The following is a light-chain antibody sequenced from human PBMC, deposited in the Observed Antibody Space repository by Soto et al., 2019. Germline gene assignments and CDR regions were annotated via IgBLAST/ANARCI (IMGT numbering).Light chain of an antibody. CDR2: KAS. CDR1: QSISSW. Sequence: EIQMTQSPSTLSASVGDRVTMTCRASQSISSWLAWYQQKPGKAPKLLIYKASSLESGVPSRFSGSGSGTEFTLTISSLQTDDFSTYYCQQYHSYWTFGQGTKVDIK. V-gene: IGKV1-5*03. J-gene: IGKJ1*01. CDR3: QQYHSYWT.